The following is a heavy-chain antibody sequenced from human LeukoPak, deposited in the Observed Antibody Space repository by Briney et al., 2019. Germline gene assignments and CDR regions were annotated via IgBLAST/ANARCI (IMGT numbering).Heavy chain of an antibody. CDR1: GLTYSSYS. J-gene: IGHJ2*01. Sequence: PGGSLRLSCAASGLTYSSYSMNGVDPAPAKGLEWVSYICSGRSTIYYADSVRGRFTISRDNAKNSLYLQMNSLRAEDTAVYYCARDSGIWYFDLWGRGTLVTVSS. D-gene: IGHD1-14*01. CDR3: ARDSGIWYFDL. CDR2: ICSGRSTI. V-gene: IGHV3-48*01.